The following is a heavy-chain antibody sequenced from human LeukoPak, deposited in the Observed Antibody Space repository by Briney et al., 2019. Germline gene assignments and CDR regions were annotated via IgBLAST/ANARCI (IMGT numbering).Heavy chain of an antibody. D-gene: IGHD6-13*01. J-gene: IGHJ4*02. CDR1: GGSISTGSYY. CDR2: IYTSGTT. V-gene: IGHV4-61*02. Sequence: PSETLSLTCTVSGGSISTGSYYWSWIRQPAGKELEWIGRIYTSGTTHYNPSLKSRVTMSVDTSKNQFSLNLSSVTAADTAVYYCARFSSIAAAFDYWGLGTLVTVSS. CDR3: ARFSSIAAAFDY.